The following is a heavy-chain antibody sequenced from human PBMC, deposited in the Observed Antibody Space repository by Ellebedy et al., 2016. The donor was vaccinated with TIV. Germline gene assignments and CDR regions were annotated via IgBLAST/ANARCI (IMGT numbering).Heavy chain of an antibody. D-gene: IGHD1-26*01. CDR2: IWYDGSNK. CDR1: GFTFSSYG. CDR3: ARGAAIVGALSDFDY. J-gene: IGHJ4*02. Sequence: PGGSLRLSCAASGFTFSSYGMHWVRQAPGKGLEWVAVIWYDGSNKYYEDSVKGRFTISRDNSKNTLYLQMNSLRAEDTAVYYCARGAAIVGALSDFDYWGQGTLVTVSS. V-gene: IGHV3-33*08.